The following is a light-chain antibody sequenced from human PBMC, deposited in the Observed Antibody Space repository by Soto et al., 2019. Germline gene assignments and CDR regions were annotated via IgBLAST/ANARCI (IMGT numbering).Light chain of an antibody. J-gene: IGKJ4*01. Sequence: EIVLTQSPGTLSSSPGERATLSCRASQSVSSSYLAWFQQKPGQAPRLLIYDASNRATGIPARFSGSGSGTDFTLTISRLEPEDFAVYYCQQRNNWPLTFGGGTKVDIK. CDR2: DAS. CDR1: QSVSSSY. V-gene: IGKV3-11*01. CDR3: QQRNNWPLT.